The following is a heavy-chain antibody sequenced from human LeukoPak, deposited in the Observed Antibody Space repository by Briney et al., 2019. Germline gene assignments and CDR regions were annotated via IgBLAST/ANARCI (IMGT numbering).Heavy chain of an antibody. D-gene: IGHD4-23*01. CDR3: ARGRDYGGNSVVGWFDP. Sequence: SETLSLTCTISGGSVSDYYWSWIRQPPGKGLEWIGEINHSGSTNYNPSLKSRVTISVDTSKNQFSLKLSSVTAADTAVYYCARGRDYGGNSVVGWFDPWGQGTLVTVSS. V-gene: IGHV4-34*01. CDR2: INHSGST. CDR1: GGSVSDYY. J-gene: IGHJ5*02.